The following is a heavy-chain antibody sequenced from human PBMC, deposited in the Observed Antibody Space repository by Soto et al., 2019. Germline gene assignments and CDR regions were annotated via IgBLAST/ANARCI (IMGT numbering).Heavy chain of an antibody. CDR2: LYDLDGS. CDR3: ATRHEREHAYDV. Sequence: DVQLVESGGGLIQPGESLRLSCAAFGFTISGKKYVAWVRQAPGKGLEWVSALYDLDGSFYAASVKGRFTTSRDSSKTTVYLQMNDLRPDDTAVYYCATRHEREHAYDVWGQGTTVTVSS. D-gene: IGHD1-1*01. J-gene: IGHJ3*01. CDR1: GFTISGKKY. V-gene: IGHV3-53*01.